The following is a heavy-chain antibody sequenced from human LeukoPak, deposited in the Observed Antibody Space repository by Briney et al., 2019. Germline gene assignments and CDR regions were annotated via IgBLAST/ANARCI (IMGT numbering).Heavy chain of an antibody. CDR3: AREVWPYYFDH. CDR1: GFTFSSYA. CDR2: ISYDGSNK. Sequence: GGSLRLSCAASGFTFSSYAMHWVRQAPGKGLEWVAVISYDGSNKYYADSVKGRFTISRDNSKNTLYLQMNSLRAEDTAVYYCAREVWPYYFDHWGQGTLVTVSS. J-gene: IGHJ4*02. V-gene: IGHV3-30*04.